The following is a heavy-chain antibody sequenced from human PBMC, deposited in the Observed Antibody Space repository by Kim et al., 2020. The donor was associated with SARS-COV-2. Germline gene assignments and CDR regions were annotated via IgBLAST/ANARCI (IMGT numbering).Heavy chain of an antibody. CDR3: AKDPSPSSIWLNP. V-gene: IGHV3-23*01. J-gene: IGHJ5*02. D-gene: IGHD6-13*01. Sequence: DYADSVKGRFTISRDNSKNTLYLQMDSLRAEDTAVYYCAKDPSPSSIWLNPWGQGTRVTVSS.